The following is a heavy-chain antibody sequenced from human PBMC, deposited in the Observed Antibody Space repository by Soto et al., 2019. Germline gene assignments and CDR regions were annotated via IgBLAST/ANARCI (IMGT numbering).Heavy chain of an antibody. J-gene: IGHJ6*02. Sequence: GGSLRLSCAASGFTFSSYAMSWVRQAPGKGLEWVSAISGSGGSTYYADSVKGRFTISRDNSKNTLYLQMNSLRAEDTAVYYCAKGGRLWENYYYGMDVWGQGTTVTVSS. CDR2: ISGSGGST. CDR3: AKGGRLWENYYYGMDV. D-gene: IGHD1-26*01. CDR1: GFTFSSYA. V-gene: IGHV3-23*01.